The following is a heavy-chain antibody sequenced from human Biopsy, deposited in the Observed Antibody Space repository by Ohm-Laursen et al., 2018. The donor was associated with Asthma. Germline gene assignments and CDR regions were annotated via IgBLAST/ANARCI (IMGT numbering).Heavy chain of an antibody. CDR1: GGTFSNFA. D-gene: IGHD6-19*01. V-gene: IGHV1-69*01. J-gene: IGHJ6*02. CDR3: ARCQVGYSSGWSLLLKKIYYSGMDV. CDR2: IMTVFGTT. Sequence: SSVKVSCKAPGGTFSNFAISWVRQAPGQGLEWPGGIMTVFGTTNYPQKFQGRVTITADESTSTAYMEVTSLRSEDTAIYYCARCQVGYSSGWSLLLKKIYYSGMDVWGQGTAVTVSS.